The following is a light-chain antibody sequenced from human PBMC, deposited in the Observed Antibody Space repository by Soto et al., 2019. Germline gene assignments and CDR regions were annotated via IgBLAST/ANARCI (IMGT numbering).Light chain of an antibody. V-gene: IGLV2-14*03. Sequence: QSALTQPASVSGSPGQSITISCTGTSSDIGGYNYVSWYQHHPGKAPKLMIYDVTSRPSGVSNRFSGSKSANTASLTISGLQAEDEADYSCSSYTGTSTPWVFGGGTKVTVL. CDR2: DVT. CDR3: SSYTGTSTPWV. J-gene: IGLJ3*02. CDR1: SSDIGGYNY.